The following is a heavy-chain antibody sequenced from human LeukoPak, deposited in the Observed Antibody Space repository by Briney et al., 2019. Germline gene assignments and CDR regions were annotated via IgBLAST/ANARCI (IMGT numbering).Heavy chain of an antibody. Sequence: GGSLRLSCVASGFTFGSCAMDWVRQAPGKGLEWVSVVSGGGDITYYADFVKGRFTISRDNSKNTLYLQMNSLSVEDTAVYYCAKKQCGSSSCPIDYWGQGTLVTVSS. V-gene: IGHV3-23*01. CDR3: AKKQCGSSSCPIDY. CDR1: GFTFGSCA. D-gene: IGHD2-2*01. CDR2: VSGGGDIT. J-gene: IGHJ4*02.